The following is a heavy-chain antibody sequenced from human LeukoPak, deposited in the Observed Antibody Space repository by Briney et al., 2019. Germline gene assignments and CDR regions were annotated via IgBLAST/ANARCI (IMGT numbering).Heavy chain of an antibody. CDR1: GGSFSNRY. CDR2: IYHTGST. Sequence: PSETLSLTCTVSGGSFSNRYWSWIRQPPGKGLEWIGYIYHTGSTNYNPSLKSRVTISVDTSKNQFSLKLSSVTAADTAVYYCARGNYVDWFDPWGQGTQVTVSS. CDR3: ARGNYVDWFDP. J-gene: IGHJ5*02. D-gene: IGHD1-7*01. V-gene: IGHV4-59*11.